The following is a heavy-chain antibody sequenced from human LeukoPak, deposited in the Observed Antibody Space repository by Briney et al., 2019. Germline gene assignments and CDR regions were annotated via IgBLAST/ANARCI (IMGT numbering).Heavy chain of an antibody. J-gene: IGHJ4*02. Sequence: PGRSLRLSCAASGFTFSNFAMHWVRQAPGKGLEWVAGISYDAGKTYYADSVRGRFTISRDTSKHTLYLQMNGLRAEDTAVYYCARDSGRSATYFNYWGQGTLVTVSS. CDR1: GFTFSNFA. CDR2: ISYDAGKT. V-gene: IGHV3-30*04. D-gene: IGHD3-10*01. CDR3: ARDSGRSATYFNY.